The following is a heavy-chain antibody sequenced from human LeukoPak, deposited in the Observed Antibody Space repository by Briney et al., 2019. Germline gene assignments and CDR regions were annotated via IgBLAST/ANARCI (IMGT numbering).Heavy chain of an antibody. Sequence: GASVKVSCKASGYTFTSYGISWVRQAPGQGLEWMGWISAYNGNTNYAQKLRGRVTMTTDTSTSTAYMELRSLRSDDAAVYYCARMGKYQLLSALWYWGQGTLVTVSS. J-gene: IGHJ4*02. D-gene: IGHD2-2*01. V-gene: IGHV1-18*01. CDR1: GYTFTSYG. CDR2: ISAYNGNT. CDR3: ARMGKYQLLSALWY.